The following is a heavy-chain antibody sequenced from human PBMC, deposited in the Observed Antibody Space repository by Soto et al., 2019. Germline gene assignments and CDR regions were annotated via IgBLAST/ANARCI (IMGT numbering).Heavy chain of an antibody. Sequence: QVQLVQSGAEVKKPGSSVKVSCKASGGTFSSYTISWVRQAPGQGLEWMGRIIPILGIANYAQKFQGRVTITTDKSTSTAYMELSSLRSEDTAVYYCARMVATTMRTPRRHYGMDVWGQGTTVTVS. J-gene: IGHJ6*02. CDR3: ARMVATTMRTPRRHYGMDV. V-gene: IGHV1-69*02. CDR1: GGTFSSYT. CDR2: IIPILGIA. D-gene: IGHD5-12*01.